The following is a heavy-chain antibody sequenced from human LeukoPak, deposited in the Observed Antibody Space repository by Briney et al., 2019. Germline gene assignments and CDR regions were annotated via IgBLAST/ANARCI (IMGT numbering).Heavy chain of an antibody. CDR2: ISSSSNTI. V-gene: IGHV3-48*01. J-gene: IGHJ4*02. Sequence: GGSLRLSCTASGFTFSSYSMNWVRKGPGKGMERVSYISSSSNTIYHADSVKGRFTISRDNAKNSVHLQMNSLRVEDTAVYYCARDETRKFMVRGGSDYWGQGTLVTVSS. D-gene: IGHD3-10*01. CDR1: GFTFSSYS. CDR3: ARDETRKFMVRGGSDY.